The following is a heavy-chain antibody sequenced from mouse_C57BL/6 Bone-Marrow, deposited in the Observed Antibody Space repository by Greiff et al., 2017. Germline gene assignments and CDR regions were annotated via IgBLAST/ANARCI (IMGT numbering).Heavy chain of an antibody. Sequence: QVQLQQPGAELVMPGASVKLSCKASGYTFTSYWMHWVKQRPGQGLEWIGAIDPSDSYTNYNQKFKGKSTLTVDKSSSTAYMQLSSLTSEDSAVYYCAREGHYYYGPWFAYWGQGTLVTVSA. CDR3: AREGHYYYGPWFAY. V-gene: IGHV1-69*01. CDR1: GYTFTSYW. CDR2: IDPSDSYT. D-gene: IGHD1-1*01. J-gene: IGHJ3*01.